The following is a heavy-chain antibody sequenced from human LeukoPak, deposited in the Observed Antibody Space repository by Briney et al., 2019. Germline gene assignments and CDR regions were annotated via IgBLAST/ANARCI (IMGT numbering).Heavy chain of an antibody. CDR3: NKDYYYYGMDV. CDR2: ISSSSSTI. J-gene: IGHJ6*02. Sequence: PGRSLRLSCAASGFTFSSYSMNWVRQAPGKGLEWVSYISSSSSTIYYADSVKGRFTISRDNAKNSLYLQMNSLRAEDTAVYYCNKDYYYYGMDVWGQGTTVTVSS. V-gene: IGHV3-48*04. CDR1: GFTFSSYS. D-gene: IGHD2-15*01.